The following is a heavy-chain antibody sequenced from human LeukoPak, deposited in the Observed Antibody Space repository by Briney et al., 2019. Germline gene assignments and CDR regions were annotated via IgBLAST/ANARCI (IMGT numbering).Heavy chain of an antibody. J-gene: IGHJ4*02. CDR1: GYTFTSYG. CDR3: ARDLRGAAAGKGPFDY. Sequence: ASVKVSCKASGYTFTSYGISWVRQAPGQGLEWMGWISAYNGNTNYAQKLQGRVTMTTDTSTSTAYMEPRSLRSDDTAVYYCARDLRGAAAGKGPFDYWGQGTLVTVSS. CDR2: ISAYNGNT. D-gene: IGHD6-13*01. V-gene: IGHV1-18*01.